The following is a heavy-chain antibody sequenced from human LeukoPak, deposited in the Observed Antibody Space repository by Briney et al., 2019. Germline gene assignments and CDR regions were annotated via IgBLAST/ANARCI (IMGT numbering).Heavy chain of an antibody. Sequence: ESSETLSLTCTVSGGSISSGDYYWSWIRQHPGKGLEWIGYIYYSGSTFYNPSLKSRVTISVDTSKNQFSLKLSSVTAADTAVYYCARDSTVTNSFDYWGQGTLVTVSS. CDR1: GGSISSGDYY. D-gene: IGHD4-17*01. V-gene: IGHV4-31*03. CDR3: ARDSTVTNSFDY. CDR2: IYYSGST. J-gene: IGHJ4*02.